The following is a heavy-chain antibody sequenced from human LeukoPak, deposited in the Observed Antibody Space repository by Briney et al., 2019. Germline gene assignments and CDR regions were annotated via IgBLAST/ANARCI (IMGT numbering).Heavy chain of an antibody. Sequence: PGGSLRLSCAASGFTFSCYAMSWVRQAPGKGLEWVSAISGSGGSTYYADSVKGRFTISRDNSKNTLYLQMNSLRAEDTAVYYCAKGDIVVVPAAKDEFGFDYWGQGTLVTVSS. V-gene: IGHV3-23*01. CDR2: ISGSGGST. J-gene: IGHJ4*02. CDR3: AKGDIVVVPAAKDEFGFDY. D-gene: IGHD2-2*01. CDR1: GFTFSCYA.